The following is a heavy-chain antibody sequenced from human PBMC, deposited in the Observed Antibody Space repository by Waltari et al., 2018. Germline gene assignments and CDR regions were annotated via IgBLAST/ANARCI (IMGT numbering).Heavy chain of an antibody. J-gene: IGHJ6*02. CDR1: GGSISSGSYY. Sequence: QVQLQESGPGLVKPSQTLSLTCTVSGGSISSGSYYWSWIRQPAGKGLEWIGYIYTSGSTNYNPALKSRVTISVDTSKNQFSLKLSSVTAADTAVYYCARDLRQQLPFMSPYYYGMDVWGQGTTVTVSS. CDR2: IYTSGST. V-gene: IGHV4-61*09. D-gene: IGHD6-13*01. CDR3: ARDLRQQLPFMSPYYYGMDV.